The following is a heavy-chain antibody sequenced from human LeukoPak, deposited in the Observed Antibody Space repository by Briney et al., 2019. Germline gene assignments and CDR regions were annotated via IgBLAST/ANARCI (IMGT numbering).Heavy chain of an antibody. Sequence: SETLSLTCTVSGGSISNYYWSWIRQPPGKGLEWIGYIYYSGRTNYTPSLKSRVTISVDTSKTQCSLKLSSVTAADTAVYYCTGRRDGNWFDPWGQGTLVTVSS. CDR1: GGSISNYY. CDR2: IYYSGRT. J-gene: IGHJ5*02. V-gene: IGHV4-59*01. CDR3: TGRRDGNWFDP. D-gene: IGHD5-24*01.